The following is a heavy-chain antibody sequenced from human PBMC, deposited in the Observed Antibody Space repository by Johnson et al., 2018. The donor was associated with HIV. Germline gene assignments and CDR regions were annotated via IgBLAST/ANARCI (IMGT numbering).Heavy chain of an antibody. CDR2: IKQDGSEN. V-gene: IGHV3-7*01. J-gene: IGHJ3*02. D-gene: IGHD1-7*01. Sequence: VQLVESGGDLVQPGGSLRLSCAASGFTFSNYWMTWVRQAPGKGLEWVANIKQDGSENYYVDSVKGRFTISRDNAKNSLYLQMNSLRAEDTAVYYCARSATGTTADAFDIWGQGTMVTVSS. CDR1: GFTFSNYW. CDR3: ARSATGTTADAFDI.